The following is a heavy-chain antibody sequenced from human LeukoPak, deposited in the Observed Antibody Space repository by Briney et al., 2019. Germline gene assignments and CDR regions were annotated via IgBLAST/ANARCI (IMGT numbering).Heavy chain of an antibody. D-gene: IGHD2-21*01. V-gene: IGHV3-30*18. CDR2: ISYDGRSE. J-gene: IGHJ4*02. CDR1: GFTFRSYG. CDR3: AKDRVVVVSNDFDY. Sequence: GGSLRLSCAGSGFTFRSYGMHWVRQAPGKGLEWVAVISYDGRSENYTDSVKGRFTISRGNSRNTLYLQMNSLRVEDTAVYYCAKDRVVVVSNDFDYWGQGTLVTVSS.